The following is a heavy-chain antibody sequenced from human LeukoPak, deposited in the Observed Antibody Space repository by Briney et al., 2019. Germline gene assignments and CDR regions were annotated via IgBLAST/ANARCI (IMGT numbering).Heavy chain of an antibody. Sequence: SETLSLTCTVSGGSISSSSYYWSWIRQPAGKGLEWIGRIYTSGSTNYNPSLKSRVTMSVDTSKNQFSLKLSSVTAADTAVYYCAQSKEWEPHAFDIWGQGTMVTVSS. J-gene: IGHJ3*02. D-gene: IGHD1-26*01. CDR2: IYTSGST. CDR3: AQSKEWEPHAFDI. V-gene: IGHV4-61*02. CDR1: GGSISSSSYY.